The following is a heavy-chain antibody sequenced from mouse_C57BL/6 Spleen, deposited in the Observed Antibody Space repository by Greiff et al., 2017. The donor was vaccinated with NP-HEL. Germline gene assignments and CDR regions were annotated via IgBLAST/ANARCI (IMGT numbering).Heavy chain of an antibody. CDR2: INPSTGGT. Sequence: VQLQQSGPELVKPGASVKISCKASGYSFTGYYMNWVKQSPEKSLEWIGEINPSTGGTTYNQKFKAKATLTVDKSSSTAYLQLKSLTSEDSAVYYCARRITTVVFDYWGQGTTLTVSS. D-gene: IGHD1-1*01. CDR3: ARRITTVVFDY. CDR1: GYSFTGYY. V-gene: IGHV1-42*01. J-gene: IGHJ2*01.